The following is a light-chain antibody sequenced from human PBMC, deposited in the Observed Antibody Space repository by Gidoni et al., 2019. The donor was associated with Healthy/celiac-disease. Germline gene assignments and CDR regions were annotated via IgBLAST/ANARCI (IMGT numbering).Light chain of an antibody. CDR2: LGS. Sequence: IVMTQSPLSLPVTPGEPASIPCRSSQSLLHSNGYNYLDWYLQKPGQSPQLLIYLGSNRASGVPDRFSGSGAGTDFTLKSSRVEAEDVGVYYCMQALQTPRGGFTFGPGTKVDIK. J-gene: IGKJ3*01. CDR3: MQALQTPRGGFT. CDR1: QSLLHSNGYNY. V-gene: IGKV2-28*01.